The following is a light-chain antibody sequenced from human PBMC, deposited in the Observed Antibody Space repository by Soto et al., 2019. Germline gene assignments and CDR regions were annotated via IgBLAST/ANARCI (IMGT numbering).Light chain of an antibody. J-gene: IGKJ2*01. V-gene: IGKV1-39*01. CDR1: QSIDRF. Sequence: DIRMSPSPPSLAASVGDRVTITCRASQSIDRFLNWYQQKSGIAPKLLIFAASSLQDGVPSRFSGSGSGTDFALTITSLQPEDFATYYCQQTHGTPYNFGQGTKLQIK. CDR2: AAS. CDR3: QQTHGTPYN.